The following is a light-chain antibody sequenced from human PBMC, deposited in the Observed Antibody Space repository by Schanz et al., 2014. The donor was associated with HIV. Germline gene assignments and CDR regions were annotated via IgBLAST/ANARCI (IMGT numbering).Light chain of an antibody. CDR3: AAWDDSLTAYV. V-gene: IGLV1-44*01. Sequence: QSLLTQPPSASGTPGQRVTISCSGSSSNIRSNSVNWYQQFPGTAPKLLIYSTYQRPSGVPDRFSGSKSGTSASLAISGPQSADEGDYFCAAWDDSLTAYVFGPGTKLTVL. CDR1: SSNIRSNS. J-gene: IGLJ1*01. CDR2: STY.